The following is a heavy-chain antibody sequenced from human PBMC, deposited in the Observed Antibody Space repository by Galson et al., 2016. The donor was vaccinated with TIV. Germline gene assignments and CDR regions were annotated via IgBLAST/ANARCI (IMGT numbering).Heavy chain of an antibody. Sequence: SVKVSCKASGYSLSSYALNWVRQAPGQGLEWMGWINTKNGNPTYAQGFTGRFVFSLDTSVSTAYLQICSLKAEDTAVYYCARSGDYSYYFYYMDVWAKETTVTVSS. V-gene: IGHV7-4-1*01. CDR3: ARSGDYSYYFYYMDV. CDR2: INTKNGNP. D-gene: IGHD4-17*01. J-gene: IGHJ6*03. CDR1: GYSLSSYA.